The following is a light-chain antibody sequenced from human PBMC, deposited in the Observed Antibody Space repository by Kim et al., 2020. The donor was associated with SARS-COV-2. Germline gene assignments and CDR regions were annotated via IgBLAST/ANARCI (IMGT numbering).Light chain of an antibody. J-gene: IGKJ4*01. CDR1: QSVSSSS. V-gene: IGKV3-20*01. Sequence: FPGERDTLSCRAKQSVSSSSLGWYQQKPGQAPRLLIYGASSRATGIPNRFSGSGSGTDFTLNISRLGPEDFAVYYCQQYGSSALTFGGGTKVDIK. CDR3: QQYGSSALT. CDR2: GAS.